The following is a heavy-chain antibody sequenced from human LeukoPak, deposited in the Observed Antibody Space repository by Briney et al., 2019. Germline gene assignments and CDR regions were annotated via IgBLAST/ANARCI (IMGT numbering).Heavy chain of an antibody. CDR1: GFTFSSYW. CDR3: ARGSSWYRKDPDAFDI. Sequence: HPGGSLRLSCAASGFTFSSYWMHWVRQAPGKGLVWVSRINSDGSSTSYADSVKGRFTISRDNAKNTLYLQMNSLRAEDTAVYYCARGSSWYRKDPDAFDIWGQGTMVTVSS. V-gene: IGHV3-74*01. D-gene: IGHD6-13*01. J-gene: IGHJ3*02. CDR2: INSDGSST.